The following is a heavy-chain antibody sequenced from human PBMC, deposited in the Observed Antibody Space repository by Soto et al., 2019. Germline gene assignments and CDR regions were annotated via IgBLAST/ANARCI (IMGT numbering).Heavy chain of an antibody. CDR1: GFTFSSYG. CDR3: ARDYSSGWYESGMDV. D-gene: IGHD6-19*01. CDR2: IWYDGSNK. V-gene: IGHV3-33*01. J-gene: IGHJ6*02. Sequence: QVQLVESGGGVVQPGRSLRLSCAASGFTFSSYGMHWVRQAPAKGLEWVAVIWYDGSNKYYADSVKGRFTISRDNSKNTLYMQMNSLRAEDTAVYYCARDYSSGWYESGMDVWGQGTTVTVSS.